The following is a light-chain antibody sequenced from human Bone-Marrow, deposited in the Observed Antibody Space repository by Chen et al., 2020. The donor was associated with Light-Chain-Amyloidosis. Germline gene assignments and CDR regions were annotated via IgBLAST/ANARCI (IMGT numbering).Light chain of an antibody. CDR3: QQNTHWPFS. V-gene: IGKV3-15*01. CDR1: QNLGSI. Sequence: EIVLTQSPATLSVSPGDRATLSCRANQNLGSILAWYQQKPGQSPRLLFYGASVRVPGTPPRFSGSGYGTEFTLTISSLQSEDFAVYYCQQNTHWPFSFGPGTKVEI. CDR2: GAS. J-gene: IGKJ3*01.